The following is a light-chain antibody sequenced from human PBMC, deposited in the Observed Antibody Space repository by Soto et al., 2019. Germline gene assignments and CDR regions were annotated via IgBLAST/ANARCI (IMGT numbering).Light chain of an antibody. CDR1: QSIYSN. J-gene: IGKJ4*01. CDR3: QQYEKWPPLT. CDR2: GAS. V-gene: IGKV3-15*01. Sequence: EIVMTQSPATLSVSPGERATLSCRASQSIYSNLSWYQQKLGQAPRLLIYGASTSATGIPARFSGSGSGTEFTLTISSLQSEDFAVYYCQQYEKWPPLTFGGGTKVEI.